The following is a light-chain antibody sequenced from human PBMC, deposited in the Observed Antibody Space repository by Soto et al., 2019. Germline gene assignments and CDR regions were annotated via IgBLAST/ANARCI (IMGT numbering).Light chain of an antibody. CDR3: QQYSSYSGT. CDR1: QSISSW. CDR2: DAS. Sequence: HMTLSPSTRSASVGDRVNITCRASQSISSWLAWYQQKPGKAPRLLIYDASSLASGVPSRFSGSGSGTEFTLTISSLQPDDFATYYCQQYSSYSGTFGQGTKVDIK. J-gene: IGKJ1*01. V-gene: IGKV1-5*01.